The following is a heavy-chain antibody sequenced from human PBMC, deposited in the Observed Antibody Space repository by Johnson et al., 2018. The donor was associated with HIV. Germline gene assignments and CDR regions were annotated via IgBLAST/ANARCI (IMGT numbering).Heavy chain of an antibody. CDR2: ISYDGNHK. Sequence: QVQLVEPGGGVVQPGRSLRLSCASSGFTFSNSAMHWVRQAPGKGLEWVAVISYDGNHKYYADSVQGRFTVSRDNSKNTLNVQMHSLRVDDTAVYYCAKRATVVSGSPSDAFDIWGQGTMVTVAS. J-gene: IGHJ3*02. CDR3: AKRATVVSGSPSDAFDI. D-gene: IGHD4-23*01. CDR1: GFTFSNSA. V-gene: IGHV3-30-3*02.